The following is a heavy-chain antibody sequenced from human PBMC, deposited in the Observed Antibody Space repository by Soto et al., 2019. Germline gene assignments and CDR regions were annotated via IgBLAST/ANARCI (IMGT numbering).Heavy chain of an antibody. J-gene: IGHJ4*02. CDR3: AKRPLTAAGFDY. Sequence: GXSLRLSCAASGFTFSIYAMTWFRQAPVKGLEWVSVITGSGGGTYFVDSVKGRFTISRDNSKNTVYLQMNSLRAEDTAVYYCAKRPLTAAGFDYWGQGTLVTVSS. CDR2: ITGSGGGT. D-gene: IGHD6-13*01. V-gene: IGHV3-23*01. CDR1: GFTFSIYA.